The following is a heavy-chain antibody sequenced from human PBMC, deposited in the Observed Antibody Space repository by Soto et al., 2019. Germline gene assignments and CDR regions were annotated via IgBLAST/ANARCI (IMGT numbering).Heavy chain of an antibody. J-gene: IGHJ4*02. CDR3: ARGGYYYGSGSYLFDY. CDR1: GGSISSYY. D-gene: IGHD3-10*01. V-gene: IGHV4-59*01. Sequence: TLSLTCTVSGGSISSYYWSWIRQPPGKGLEWIGYIYYSGSTNYNPSLKSRVTISVDTSKNQFSLKLSSVTAADTAVYYCARGGYYYGSGSYLFDYWGQGTLVTVSS. CDR2: IYYSGST.